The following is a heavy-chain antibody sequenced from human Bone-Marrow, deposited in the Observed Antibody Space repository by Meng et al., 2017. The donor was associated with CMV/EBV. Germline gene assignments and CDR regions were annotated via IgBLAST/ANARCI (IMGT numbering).Heavy chain of an antibody. D-gene: IGHD3-3*01. CDR2: INHSGST. CDR3: ARANGLTYYDFGRGWFDP. CDR1: GGSFSGYY. Sequence: QVQPQQWGAGLLKPLETLSLTCAVYGGSFSGYYWSWIRQPPGKGLEWIGEINHSGSTNYNPSLKSRVTISVDTSKNQFSLKLSSVTAADTAVYYCARANGLTYYDFGRGWFDPWGQGTLVTVSS. V-gene: IGHV4-34*01. J-gene: IGHJ5*02.